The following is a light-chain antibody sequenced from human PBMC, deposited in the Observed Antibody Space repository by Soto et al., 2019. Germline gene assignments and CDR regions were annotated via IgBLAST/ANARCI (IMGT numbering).Light chain of an antibody. J-gene: IGKJ1*01. V-gene: IGKV1-5*03. Sequence: DIQMTQSPSTLSGSVGDRVAITCRASQASISLLALYQQKPGKAPNLLIYKASTLKSGVPSRFSGSGSGTEFTLTISSLQPDDFATYYCQHYNSYSEAFGQGTKVDIK. CDR2: KAS. CDR3: QHYNSYSEA. CDR1: QASISL.